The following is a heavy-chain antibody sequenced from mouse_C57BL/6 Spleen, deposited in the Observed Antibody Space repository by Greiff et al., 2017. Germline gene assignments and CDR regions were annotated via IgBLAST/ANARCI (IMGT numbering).Heavy chain of an antibody. CDR1: GFPFSSYA. CDR2: IRSGGDYI. J-gene: IGHJ2*01. D-gene: IGHD4-1*01. Sequence: EVKLMQSGAGLVKPGGSLKLSCAASGFPFSSYAMSWVRQTPEQRLEWVAYIRSGGDYIYYADNVKGRFTSSRDNARNTLYLQMSSLKSKDTAMDYCTRELTGPLDYWGQGTTLTVSS. V-gene: IGHV5-9-1*02. CDR3: TRELTGPLDY.